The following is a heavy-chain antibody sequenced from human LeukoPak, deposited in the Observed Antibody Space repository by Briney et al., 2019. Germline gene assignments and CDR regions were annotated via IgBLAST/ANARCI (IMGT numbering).Heavy chain of an antibody. Sequence: ASVKVSCKASGYTFTSYYMHWVRQAPGQGLEWMGIINPSGGSTSYAQKFQGRVTMTRDASTSTVYMELSSLRSEDTAVYYCARDGADDAFDIWGQGTMVTVSS. CDR3: ARDGADDAFDI. CDR2: INPSGGST. D-gene: IGHD3-16*01. V-gene: IGHV1-46*01. CDR1: GYTFTSYY. J-gene: IGHJ3*02.